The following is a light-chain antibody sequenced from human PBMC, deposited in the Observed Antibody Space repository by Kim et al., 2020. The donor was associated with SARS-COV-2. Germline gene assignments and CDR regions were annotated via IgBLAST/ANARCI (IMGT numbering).Light chain of an antibody. CDR3: QQSYSKT. CDR1: QSISSY. CDR2: AAS. J-gene: IGKJ1*01. V-gene: IGKV1-39*01. Sequence: DIQMTQSPSSLSASVGDRVTITCRASQSISSYLNWYQQKPGKAPKLLIYAASSLQSGVPSRFSGSGSGTDFTLTISSLQPEDFATYYCQQSYSKTFGLGTKVDIK.